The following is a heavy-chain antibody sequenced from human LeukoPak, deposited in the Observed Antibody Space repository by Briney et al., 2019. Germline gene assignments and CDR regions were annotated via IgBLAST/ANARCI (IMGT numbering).Heavy chain of an antibody. CDR1: GGSFSGYY. Sequence: SETLSLTCAVYGGSFSGYYWSWIRQPPGKGLEWIGEINHSGSTNYNPSLKSRVTISVDTSKNQFSLKLSSVTAADTAVYYCARAKSGGSGSYYRRKVFWIDPWGQGTLVTVSS. CDR2: INHSGST. CDR3: ARAKSGGSGSYYRRKVFWIDP. D-gene: IGHD3-10*01. V-gene: IGHV4-34*01. J-gene: IGHJ5*02.